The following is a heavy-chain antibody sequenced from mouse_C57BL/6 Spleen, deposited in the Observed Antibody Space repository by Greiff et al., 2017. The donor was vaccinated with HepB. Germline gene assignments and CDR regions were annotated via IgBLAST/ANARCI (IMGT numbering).Heavy chain of an antibody. Sequence: QVQLQQSGPELVKPGASVKLSCKASGYTFTSYDINWVQQRPGQGLAWIGWISPRDGSTKYNEKFKGKATLTVDTSSSTAYMERHSLTSEDSAVYFCARWDPYGYYFDYWGQGTTLTVSS. CDR2: ISPRDGST. CDR3: ARWDPYGYYFDY. D-gene: IGHD2-2*01. J-gene: IGHJ2*01. CDR1: GYTFTSYD. V-gene: IGHV1-85*01.